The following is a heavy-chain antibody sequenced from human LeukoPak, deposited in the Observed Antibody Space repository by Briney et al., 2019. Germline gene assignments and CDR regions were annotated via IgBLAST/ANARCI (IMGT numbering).Heavy chain of an antibody. J-gene: IGHJ4*02. V-gene: IGHV4-34*01. CDR2: INHSGST. Sequence: PSETLSLTCAVYGGSFSGYYWSWIRQPPGKGLEWIGEINHSGSTNYNPSLKSRVTISVDTSKNQFSLKLSSVTAADTAVYYCARGLGIAVAGTNFDYWGQGTLVTVSS. CDR1: GGSFSGYY. D-gene: IGHD6-19*01. CDR3: ARGLGIAVAGTNFDY.